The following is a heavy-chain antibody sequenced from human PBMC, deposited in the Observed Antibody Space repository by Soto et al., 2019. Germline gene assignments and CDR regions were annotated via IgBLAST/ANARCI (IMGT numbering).Heavy chain of an antibody. Sequence: QVQLHESGPGLVKPSETLSLTCAVSGGSVNNNKWWSWVRQPPGKGLEWIGEIHSRGYTNYNPSLKSRATIFVDKPKNQFSGKRTSVTAADTAVYFCAGQWLAGYGAFGPWGQGTLVTVSS. CDR2: IHSRGYT. CDR1: GGSVNNNKW. D-gene: IGHD6-19*01. CDR3: AGQWLAGYGAFGP. V-gene: IGHV4-4*02. J-gene: IGHJ5*02.